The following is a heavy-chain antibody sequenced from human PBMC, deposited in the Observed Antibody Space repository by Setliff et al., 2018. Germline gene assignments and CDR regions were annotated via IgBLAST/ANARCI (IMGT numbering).Heavy chain of an antibody. D-gene: IGHD1-26*01. Sequence: GGSLRLSCAASGFTFSEELMSWVRQAPGKGLEWIGRIKSEIAGGTTDYGAPGKGRFTISRDDSKKTLLLQMNNLKTEDTALYYCTTAHYTGNSRTLDFWGPGTLVTVSS. CDR3: TTAHYTGNSRTLDF. J-gene: IGHJ4*02. CDR1: GFTFSEEL. V-gene: IGHV3-15*01. CDR2: IKSEIAGGTT.